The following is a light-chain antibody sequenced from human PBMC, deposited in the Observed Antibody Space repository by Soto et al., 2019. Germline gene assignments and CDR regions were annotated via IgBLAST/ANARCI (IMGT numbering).Light chain of an antibody. Sequence: EIVLAQSPATLSLSPGGRATLSCRASQSVSSYLAWYHQKPGQAPSLLIYDASNRATAIPARFSGSGSGTDFTLTISSLEPEDFAVYYCQQRSNWPHITFGQGTRLEIK. V-gene: IGKV3-11*01. CDR1: QSVSSY. CDR2: DAS. J-gene: IGKJ5*01. CDR3: QQRSNWPHIT.